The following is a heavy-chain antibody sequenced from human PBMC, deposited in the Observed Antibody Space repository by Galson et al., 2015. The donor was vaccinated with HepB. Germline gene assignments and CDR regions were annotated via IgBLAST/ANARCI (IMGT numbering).Heavy chain of an antibody. CDR2: ISCDGSNK. CDR3: ARDFGRDYYDSSGPPIN. V-gene: IGHV3-30-3*01. CDR1: GFTFSSYA. Sequence: SLRLSCAASGFTFSSYAMHWVRQAPGKGLEWVAVISCDGSNKYYADSVKGRFTISRDNSKNTLYLQMNSLRAEDTAVYYCARDFGRDYYDSSGPPINWGQGTLVTVSS. D-gene: IGHD3-22*01. J-gene: IGHJ4*02.